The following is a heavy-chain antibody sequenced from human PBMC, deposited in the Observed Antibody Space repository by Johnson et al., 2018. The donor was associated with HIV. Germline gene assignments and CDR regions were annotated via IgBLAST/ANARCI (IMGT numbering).Heavy chain of an antibody. CDR2: ISSKANSYAT. CDR3: TRWGGAFDI. D-gene: IGHD3-10*01. CDR1: GFTFSTYA. V-gene: IGHV3-73*01. Sequence: VQLVESGGGLVQPGGSLRLSCAASGFTFSTYAMHWVRQATGKGLERVGRISSKANSYATAYAVSVKGSFTISRDASKNTASLQMNSLKTEDTAVYYCTRWGGAFDIWGQGTMVTVSS. J-gene: IGHJ3*02.